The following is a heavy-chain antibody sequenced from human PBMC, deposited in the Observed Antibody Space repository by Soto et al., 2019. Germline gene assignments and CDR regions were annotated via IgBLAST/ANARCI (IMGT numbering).Heavy chain of an antibody. V-gene: IGHV6-1*01. Sequence: SQTLSLTCGISGDSVSSKTAAWNWIRQSPSRGLEWLGRTYFRSKWYNDYAISVKSRITINPDTSKNQFSLLLNSVTPEDTAVYYCARVSFDHFVHWFDPWGQGTLVTVSS. CDR3: ARVSFDHFVHWFDP. CDR2: TYFRSKWYN. CDR1: GDSVSSKTAA. D-gene: IGHD3-9*01. J-gene: IGHJ5*02.